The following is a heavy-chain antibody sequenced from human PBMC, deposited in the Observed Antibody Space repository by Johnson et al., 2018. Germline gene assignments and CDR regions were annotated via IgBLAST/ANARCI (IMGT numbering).Heavy chain of an antibody. CDR2: ISYDGSNK. V-gene: IGHV3-30*03. CDR3: ARVSGAVTTLGYYYGMDV. D-gene: IGHD4-11*01. J-gene: IGHJ6*02. CDR1: GFTFSSYG. Sequence: QVQLVQSGGGVVQPGRSLRLSCAASGFTFSSYGMHWVRQAPGKGLEWVAVISYDGSNKYYADSVKGRFTISRDNSKNTLYLQMNSLRAEDTAVYYCARVSGAVTTLGYYYGMDVWGQGTTVTVSS.